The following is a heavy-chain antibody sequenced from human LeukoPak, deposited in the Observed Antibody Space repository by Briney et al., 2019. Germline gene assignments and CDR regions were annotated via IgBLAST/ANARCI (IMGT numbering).Heavy chain of an antibody. J-gene: IGHJ3*02. CDR1: GFTFSSYA. Sequence: PGRSLRLSCAASGFTFSSYAMHWVRQAPGKGLEWVAVISYDGSNKYHADSVKGRFTISRDNSKNTLYLQMNSLRAEDTAVYYCASIAARPAHPAQPDAFDIWGQGTMVTVSS. V-gene: IGHV3-30*01. D-gene: IGHD6-6*01. CDR2: ISYDGSNK. CDR3: ASIAARPAHPAQPDAFDI.